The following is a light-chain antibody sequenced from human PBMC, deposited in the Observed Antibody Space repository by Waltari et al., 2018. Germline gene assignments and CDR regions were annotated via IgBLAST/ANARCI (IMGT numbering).Light chain of an antibody. Sequence: QSALTQPASVSGSPGQSVTLSCTGSSSDVGSYNLVSWYQQYPGKAPKLILYEGSKRPSGVSSRFSGSKSGNTAYLTVSGLQAEDEADYYCNSYAGSNSVLFGAGTKLTVL. CDR2: EGS. CDR3: NSYAGSNSVL. CDR1: SSDVGSYNL. J-gene: IGLJ2*01. V-gene: IGLV2-23*01.